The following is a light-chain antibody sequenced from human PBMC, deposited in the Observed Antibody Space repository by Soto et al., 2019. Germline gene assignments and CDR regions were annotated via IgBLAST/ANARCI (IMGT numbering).Light chain of an antibody. V-gene: IGKV3D-7*01. Sequence: EIVLTQSPGTLSLSPGERATLSCRASQSVSGRYLAWYQQKPGQAPRFLIYGASTRATGIPARFSGSGSGTEFTLTITSLQPEDFATYYCLQHYTYPRTFGQGTKVDIK. CDR2: GAS. CDR3: LQHYTYPRT. J-gene: IGKJ1*01. CDR1: QSVSGRY.